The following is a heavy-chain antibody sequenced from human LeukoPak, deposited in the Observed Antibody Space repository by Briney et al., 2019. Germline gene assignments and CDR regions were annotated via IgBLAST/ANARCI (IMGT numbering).Heavy chain of an antibody. CDR2: VSFSGST. D-gene: IGHD3-10*01. CDR1: GDSINGYIYY. J-gene: IGHJ4*02. Sequence: SETLSLTCSVSGDSINGYIYYWIWLRPPPGKGLAWFVYVSFSGSTDHNPSLKSRFTIPRARSTRQSALKLRSVPAADTAIYFWAGGSQTSDAGGWGPGTLVTV. CDR3: AGGSQTSDAGG. V-gene: IGHV4-61*01.